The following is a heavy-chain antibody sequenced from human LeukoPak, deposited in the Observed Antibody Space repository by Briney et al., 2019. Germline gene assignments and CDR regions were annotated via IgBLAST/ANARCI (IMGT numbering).Heavy chain of an antibody. Sequence: GGSLRLSCAASGFTFSSYGMHWVRQAPGKGLEWVAFIQFDGSHIFYTDSVGGRFTISRDNSKNTLYLQISSLRAEDTAVFYCEKPSDQFLYSKLDYGGREPLVTVSS. CDR1: GFTFSSYG. CDR3: EKPSDQFLYSKLDY. CDR2: IQFDGSHI. D-gene: IGHD3/OR15-3a*01. V-gene: IGHV3-30*02. J-gene: IGHJ4*02.